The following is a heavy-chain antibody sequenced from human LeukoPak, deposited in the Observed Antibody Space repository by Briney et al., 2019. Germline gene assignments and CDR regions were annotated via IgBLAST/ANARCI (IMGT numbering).Heavy chain of an antibody. J-gene: IGHJ4*02. V-gene: IGHV3-30*18. CDR1: GFTFSSYG. CDR3: AKGRSSGWYS. D-gene: IGHD6-19*01. CDR2: ISYDGSNK. Sequence: GRSLRLSCAASGFTFSSYGMHWVRQAPGKGLEWVAVISYDGSNKYYADSVEGRFTISRDNSKNTLYLQMNSLRAEDTAVYYCAKGRSSGWYSWGQGTLVTVSS.